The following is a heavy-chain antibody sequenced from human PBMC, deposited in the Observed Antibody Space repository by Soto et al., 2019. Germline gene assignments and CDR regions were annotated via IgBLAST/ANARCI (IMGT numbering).Heavy chain of an antibody. CDR1: GFTFSSYS. V-gene: IGHV3-21*01. J-gene: IGHJ6*02. CDR2: ITGSSSSYI. Sequence: PGGSLRLSCAASGFTFSSYSMNWVRQAPGKGLEWVSSITGSSSSYIYYAESVKGRFTISRDNAKNSLYLQMNSLRAEDTAVYYCARDEEARPYFYGMDVWGQGTTVTVSS. D-gene: IGHD6-6*01. CDR3: ARDEEARPYFYGMDV.